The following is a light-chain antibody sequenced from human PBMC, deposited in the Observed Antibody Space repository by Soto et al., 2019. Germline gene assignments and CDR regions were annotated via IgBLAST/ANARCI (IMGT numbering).Light chain of an antibody. CDR3: QQYNSWPPST. CDR1: QSVSSN. V-gene: IGKV3-15*01. CDR2: GAS. J-gene: IGKJ1*01. Sequence: EIVMTQSPATLSVSPGERATLSCRASQSVSSNLAWYQQKPGQAPRLLIYGASTRATGIPARFSGSGSGTEFTLTISSLQSEDFAVYYCQQYNSWPPSTFGQGTMVEIK.